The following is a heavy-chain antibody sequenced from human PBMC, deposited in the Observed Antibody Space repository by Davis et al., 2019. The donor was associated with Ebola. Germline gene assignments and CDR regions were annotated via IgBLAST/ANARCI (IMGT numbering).Heavy chain of an antibody. CDR2: SHPGDSDT. CDR1: GYRFSYYW. Sequence: GESLNISCKGSGYRFSYYWIGWVRQMPGKGLEWMGISHPGDSDTRSSPSLHCQVTISADTSSTTAYLQWSSLKASDTATYYCARHSGYRSFDYWGQGTLVTVSS. V-gene: IGHV5-51*01. D-gene: IGHD3-22*01. CDR3: ARHSGYRSFDY. J-gene: IGHJ4*02.